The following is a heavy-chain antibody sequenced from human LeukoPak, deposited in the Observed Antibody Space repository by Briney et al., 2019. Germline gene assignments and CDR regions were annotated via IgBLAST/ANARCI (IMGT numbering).Heavy chain of an antibody. CDR2: IHTGGNT. Sequence: GGSLRLSCTASGFSVSSNYMSWVRQAPGKGLEWVSVIHTGGNTYYADSVKGRFTISRDNSKNTVYLQMNSLRVFDTAVYFCVRERAYYYYMDVWGKGTTDTVSS. CDR3: VRERAYYYYMDV. J-gene: IGHJ6*03. D-gene: IGHD6-25*01. V-gene: IGHV3-66*02. CDR1: GFSVSSNY.